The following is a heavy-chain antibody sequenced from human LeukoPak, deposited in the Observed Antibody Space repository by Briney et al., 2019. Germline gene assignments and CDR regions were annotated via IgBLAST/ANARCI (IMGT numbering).Heavy chain of an antibody. D-gene: IGHD5-12*01. CDR1: GYTLTNHY. V-gene: IGHV1-46*01. CDR2: MSPSGGST. Sequence: EASVKVSCKASGYTLTNHYIHWVRQAPGQGLEWMGIMSPSGGSTSYPQKFQGRVTMTRDTSTSTVYMELSSLRSEDTAVYYCARDRVSGGYVTFDYWGQGTLVTVSS. J-gene: IGHJ4*02. CDR3: ARDRVSGGYVTFDY.